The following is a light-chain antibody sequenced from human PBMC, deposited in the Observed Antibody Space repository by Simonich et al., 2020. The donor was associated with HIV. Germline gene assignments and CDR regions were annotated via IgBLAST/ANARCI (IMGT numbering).Light chain of an antibody. Sequence: QSALTQPVSVSGSPGQSITISCTGTSTDVGSYNLVSWYQQHPGKAPKLMIYEGSKRPSGVSDRFAGSKSGNTASLTISGLQAEDEADYYCCSSGSRNTVFGGGTKLTVL. CDR2: EGS. CDR3: CSSGSRNTV. J-gene: IGLJ2*01. V-gene: IGLV2-23*01. CDR1: STDVGSYNL.